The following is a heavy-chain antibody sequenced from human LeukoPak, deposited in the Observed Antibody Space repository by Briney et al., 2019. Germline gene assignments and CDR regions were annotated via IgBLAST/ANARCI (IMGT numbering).Heavy chain of an antibody. J-gene: IGHJ3*02. V-gene: IGHV4-38-2*02. CDR3: AREGADDAFDI. CDR2: IYHSGST. Sequence: SETLSLTCTVSGYSISSGYYWGWIRQPPGKGLEWIGSIYHSGSTYYNPSLKSRVTISVDTSKNQFSLNLSSVTAADTAVYYCAREGADDAFDIWGQGTMVSVSS. D-gene: IGHD1-26*01. CDR1: GYSISSGYY.